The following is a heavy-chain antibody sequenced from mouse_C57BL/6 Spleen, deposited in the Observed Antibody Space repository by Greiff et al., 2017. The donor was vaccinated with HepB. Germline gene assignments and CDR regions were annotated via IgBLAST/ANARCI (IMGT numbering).Heavy chain of an antibody. Sequence: QVQLQQSGPELVKPGASVKISCKASGYAFSSSWMNWVKQRPGKGLEWIGRIYPGDGDTNYNGKFKGKATLTADKSSSTAYMQLSSLTSEDSAVYCCARRYYGWAMDYWGQGTSVAVSS. J-gene: IGHJ4*01. CDR2: IYPGDGDT. D-gene: IGHD1-1*01. V-gene: IGHV1-82*01. CDR1: GYAFSSSW. CDR3: ARRYYGWAMDY.